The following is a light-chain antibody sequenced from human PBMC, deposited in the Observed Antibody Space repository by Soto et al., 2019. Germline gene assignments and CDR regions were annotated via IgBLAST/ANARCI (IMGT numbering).Light chain of an antibody. CDR2: AAS. J-gene: IGKJ1*01. Sequence: DFQMTQSPSSLSASVGDRVTISCRAGQDISNFLAWYQQRPGKGPKLLIYAASTLQSGVPSRFSGSGSGTDFTLTISSLQPEDAATYFCQRYRGAPRTFGQGTKVEIK. CDR3: QRYRGAPRT. V-gene: IGKV1-27*01. CDR1: QDISNF.